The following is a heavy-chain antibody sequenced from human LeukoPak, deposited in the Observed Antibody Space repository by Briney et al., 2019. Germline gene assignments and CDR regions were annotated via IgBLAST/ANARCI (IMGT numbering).Heavy chain of an antibody. D-gene: IGHD3-10*01. CDR3: ARVLLWFGESQAFDY. Sequence: PSETLSLTCTVSGSSISSGGYYWSWIRQHPGKGLEWIGYIYYSGSTYYNPSLKSRVTISVDTSKNQFSLKLSSVTAADTAVYYCARVLLWFGESQAFDYWGQGTLVTVSS. J-gene: IGHJ4*02. V-gene: IGHV4-31*03. CDR2: IYYSGST. CDR1: GSSISSGGYY.